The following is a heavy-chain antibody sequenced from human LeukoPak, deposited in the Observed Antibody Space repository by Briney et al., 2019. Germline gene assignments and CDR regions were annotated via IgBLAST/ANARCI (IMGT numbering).Heavy chain of an antibody. CDR3: ARYYDILTGYPPLLDY. D-gene: IGHD3-9*01. V-gene: IGHV1-18*01. J-gene: IGHJ4*02. Sequence: ASVKVSCKASGSTFTSYGFSWVRQAPGQGLEWMGWISTYNGNTYNAQKFQGRFTMTTDTSTSTVYMELWSLRSDDTAVYYCARYYDILTGYPPLLDYWGQGTLVTVSS. CDR2: ISTYNGNT. CDR1: GSTFTSYG.